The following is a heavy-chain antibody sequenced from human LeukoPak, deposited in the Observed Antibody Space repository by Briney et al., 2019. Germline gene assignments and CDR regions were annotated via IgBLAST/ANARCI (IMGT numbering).Heavy chain of an antibody. CDR1: AASISSSSHH. D-gene: IGHD4/OR15-4a*01. J-gene: IGHJ5*01. CDR2: IYYGQTI. CDR3: VRHDGRGGATMGAFDS. V-gene: IGHV4-39*01. Sequence: SATLSLTCTISAASISSSSHHWGWIRQSPGKGLEWIGSIYYGQTIYYNPSLNSRVTISVVTSKDQFTLQLNSVTAADTAVYYCVRHDGRGGATMGAFDSWGQGSPVTVSS.